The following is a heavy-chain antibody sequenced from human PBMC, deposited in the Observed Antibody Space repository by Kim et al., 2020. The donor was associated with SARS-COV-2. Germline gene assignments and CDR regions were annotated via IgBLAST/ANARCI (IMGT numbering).Heavy chain of an antibody. D-gene: IGHD3-22*01. V-gene: IGHV4-39*01. J-gene: IGHJ4*02. CDR3: ARLNDYDSSGFWYYFDY. Sequence: LKSRVTISVDTSRNQFSLKLSSVTAADTAVYYCARLNDYDSSGFWYYFDYWGQGTLVTVSS.